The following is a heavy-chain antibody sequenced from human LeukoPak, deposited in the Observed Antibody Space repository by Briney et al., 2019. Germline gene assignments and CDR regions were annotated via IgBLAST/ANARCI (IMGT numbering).Heavy chain of an antibody. CDR3: ARERSTDGVDY. V-gene: IGHV4-34*01. J-gene: IGHJ4*02. Sequence: SETLSLTCAVYGGSFSGYYWSWIRQPPGKGLEWIGEINHSGSTNYNPSLKSRVTISVDTSKNQFSLKLSSVTAADTAVYYCARERSTDGVDYWGQGTLVTVSS. CDR1: GGSFSGYY. D-gene: IGHD5/OR15-5a*01. CDR2: INHSGST.